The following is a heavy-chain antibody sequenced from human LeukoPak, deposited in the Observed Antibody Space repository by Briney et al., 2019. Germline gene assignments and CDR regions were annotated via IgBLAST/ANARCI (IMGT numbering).Heavy chain of an antibody. Sequence: PGGSLRLSCVASGFTFSIYWMSWVSQAPGKGPEWVANINLDGNEKYYIDAVKGRFTISRDNAKNSLYLQMSSLRAEDTALYYCAREVAVGIGAYNYWGQGTLVTVSS. V-gene: IGHV3-7*01. CDR1: GFTFSIYW. J-gene: IGHJ4*02. D-gene: IGHD6-13*01. CDR3: AREVAVGIGAYNY. CDR2: INLDGNEK.